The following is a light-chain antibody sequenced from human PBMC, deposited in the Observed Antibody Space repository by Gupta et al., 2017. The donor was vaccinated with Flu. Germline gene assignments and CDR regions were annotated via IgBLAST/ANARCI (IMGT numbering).Light chain of an antibody. CDR3: QQRSSWPLT. V-gene: IGKV3-11*01. CDR2: DAY. J-gene: IGKJ4*01. Sequence: RATPSCRASQTTTSASELAWYQQKPGQAPRLLIHDAYNRATDIPARFSGSGSGTDFTLTISSLEPEDSAVYFCQQRSSWPLTFGGGTKVEIQ. CDR1: QTTTSA.